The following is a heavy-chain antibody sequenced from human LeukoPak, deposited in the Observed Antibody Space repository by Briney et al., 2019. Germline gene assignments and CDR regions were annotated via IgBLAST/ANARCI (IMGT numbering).Heavy chain of an antibody. CDR3: VKITSVTGGGC. CDR1: GFTFSAYA. J-gene: IGHJ4*02. CDR2: ISSNGGSS. Sequence: PGGSLRLSCSASGFTFSAYAMYWVRQAPGKGLEYVSGISSNGGSSFYADSVKGRFTISRDNSKNTLYLQMSSLRAEDTAVYYCVKITSVTGGGCWGQGTRLTVSS. D-gene: IGHD2-8*02. V-gene: IGHV3-64D*09.